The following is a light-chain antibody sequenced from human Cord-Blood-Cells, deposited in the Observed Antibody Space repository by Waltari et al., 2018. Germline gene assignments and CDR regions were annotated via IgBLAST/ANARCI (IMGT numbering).Light chain of an antibody. CDR2: AAS. V-gene: IGKV1-8*01. CDR3: QQYYSYPPT. Sequence: AIRMTQSTSSFSASTGDRVTITFRASQGISSYLAWYQQKPGKAPKLLIYAASTLQSGVPSRFSGSGSGTDFTLTISCLQSEDFATYYCQQYYSYPPTFGQGTKVEIK. J-gene: IGKJ1*01. CDR1: QGISSY.